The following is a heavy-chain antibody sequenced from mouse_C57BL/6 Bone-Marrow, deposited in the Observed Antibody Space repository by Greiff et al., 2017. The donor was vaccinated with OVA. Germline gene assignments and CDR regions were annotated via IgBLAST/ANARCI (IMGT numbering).Heavy chain of an antibody. D-gene: IGHD2-4*01. J-gene: IGHJ3*01. CDR3: TGYDYDEDWFAY. Sequence: VQLQQSGTVLARPGASVKMSCKTSGYTFTSYWMHWVKQRPGQGLEWIGAIYPGNSDTSYNQKFKGKAKLTAVTSASTAYLELSSLTNEDSAVYYCTGYDYDEDWFAYWGQGTLVTVSA. CDR2: IYPGNSDT. CDR1: GYTFTSYW. V-gene: IGHV1-5*01.